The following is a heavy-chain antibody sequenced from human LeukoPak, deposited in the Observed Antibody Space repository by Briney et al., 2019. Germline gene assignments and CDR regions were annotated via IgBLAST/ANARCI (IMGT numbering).Heavy chain of an antibody. Sequence: GGSLRLSCAASGFTFSSYAMSWVRQAPGKGLEWVSVISGSGGNTYYADSVKGRFTISRDNSKNTLYLQMNSLRAEDTAVYYCARDLVELRVFDYWGQGTVVTVSS. CDR1: GFTFSSYA. CDR2: ISGSGGNT. J-gene: IGHJ4*02. V-gene: IGHV3-23*01. CDR3: ARDLVELRVFDY. D-gene: IGHD1-7*01.